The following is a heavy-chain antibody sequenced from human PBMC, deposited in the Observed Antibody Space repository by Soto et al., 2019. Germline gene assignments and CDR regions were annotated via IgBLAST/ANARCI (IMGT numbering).Heavy chain of an antibody. J-gene: IGHJ4*02. CDR1: GGSISSGGYY. D-gene: IGHD3-9*01. Sequence: QVQLQESGPGLVKPSQTLSLTCTVSGGSISSGGYYWSWIRQHPGKGLEWIGYIYYSGSAYYNPSLKSRVTISVDTSKNQFSLKLSSVTAADTAVYYCARVPERSVTWLNYFDYWGQGTLVTVSS. CDR3: ARVPERSVTWLNYFDY. CDR2: IYYSGSA. V-gene: IGHV4-31*03.